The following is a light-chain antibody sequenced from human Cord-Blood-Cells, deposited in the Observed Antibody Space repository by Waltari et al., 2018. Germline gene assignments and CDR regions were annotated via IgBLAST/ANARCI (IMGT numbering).Light chain of an antibody. V-gene: IGKV3-20*01. CDR3: QQYGSSQT. J-gene: IGKJ1*01. CDR2: GAS. CDR1: QRVRSSY. Sequence: EIVLTQSPGTLSLSPGERATLSCRARQRVRSSYLAWYQKKPGQAPRLLSSGASTRATGIPDRFSGGGSGTDFTLTSSRLEPEELAVYYCQQYGSSQTFGQGTKVEIK.